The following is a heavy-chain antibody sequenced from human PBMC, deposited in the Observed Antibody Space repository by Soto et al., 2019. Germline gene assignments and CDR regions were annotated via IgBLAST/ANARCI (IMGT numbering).Heavy chain of an antibody. CDR1: GFTFSSYA. CDR3: AKVAVPAARVLGAFDI. CDR2: ISGSGGST. D-gene: IGHD2-2*01. V-gene: IGHV3-23*01. J-gene: IGHJ3*02. Sequence: EVQLLESGGGLVQPGGSLRLSCAASGFTFSSYAMSWVRQAPGKGLEWVSAISGSGGSTYYADSVKGRFTISRDNSKKSLYLQMNSLRAEDTAVYYCAKVAVPAARVLGAFDIWGQGTMVTVSS.